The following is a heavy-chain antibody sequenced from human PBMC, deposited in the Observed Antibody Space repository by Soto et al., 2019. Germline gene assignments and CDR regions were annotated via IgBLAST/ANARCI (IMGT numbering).Heavy chain of an antibody. CDR2: ISAYNGNT. J-gene: IGHJ5*02. CDR1: GYTFTSYG. CDR3: AREPREQWPINSWFDP. Sequence: QVQLVQSGAEVKKPGASVKVSCKASGYTFTSYGISWVRQAPGQGLEWMGWISAYNGNTNYAQKLQGRVTMTTDTXTXXAYMELRSLRSDDTAVYYCAREPREQWPINSWFDPWGQGTLVTVSS. D-gene: IGHD6-19*01. V-gene: IGHV1-18*01.